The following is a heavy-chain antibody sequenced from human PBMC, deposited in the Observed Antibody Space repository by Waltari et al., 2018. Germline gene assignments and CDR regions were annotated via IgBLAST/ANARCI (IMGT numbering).Heavy chain of an antibody. J-gene: IGHJ3*02. V-gene: IGHV4-59*01. CDR1: GGPISSYY. CDR2: IYYSGST. CDR3: ARGSGGATRGDAFDI. D-gene: IGHD1-26*01. Sequence: QVQLQESGPGLVKPSETLSLTCTVSGGPISSYYWSWIRQPPGKGLEWIGYIYYSGSTNYNPSLKSRVTISVDTSKNQFSLKLSSVTAADTAVYYCARGSGGATRGDAFDIWGQGTMVTVSS.